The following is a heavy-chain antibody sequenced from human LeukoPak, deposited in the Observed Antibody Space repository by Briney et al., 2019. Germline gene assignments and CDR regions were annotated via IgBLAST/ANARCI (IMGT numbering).Heavy chain of an antibody. CDR3: ARSTRYFGSAMYYFDN. Sequence: PGGSLRLSCAASGFTFSSSYMHWVRQAPGGGLEYVSTITSDGISTYYATSLKGRFTTSRDNSENTLYLHMGSLRPEDMAVYYCARSTRYFGSAMYYFDNWGQGTLVTVSS. CDR1: GFTFSSSY. CDR2: ITSDGIST. J-gene: IGHJ4*02. V-gene: IGHV3-64*01. D-gene: IGHD3-10*01.